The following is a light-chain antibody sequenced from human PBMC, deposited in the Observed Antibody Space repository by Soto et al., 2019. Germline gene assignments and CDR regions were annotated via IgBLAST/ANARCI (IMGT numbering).Light chain of an antibody. V-gene: IGKV3D-20*01. CDR3: QQYGSSPIT. CDR2: DAS. J-gene: IGKJ5*01. Sequence: EIVLTQSPATLSFSPGERATLSCGASADVSSSYVAWYQQKSGLAPRLLIHDASSRATGIPDRFSGSKSGKDFTLNIRRLETEDAGVYYCQQYGSSPITFGQGTRLDLK. CDR1: ADVSSSY.